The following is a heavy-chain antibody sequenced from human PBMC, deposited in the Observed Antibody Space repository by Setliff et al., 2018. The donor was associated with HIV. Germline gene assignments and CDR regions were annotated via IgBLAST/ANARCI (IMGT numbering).Heavy chain of an antibody. CDR2: FGYSGSDT. CDR1: GFTFYTYA. Sequence: PGGSLRLSCAASGFTFYTYAMSWVRQAPGKGLEWVSTFGYSGSDTYYADSVKGRFTISRDNANNSLYLQMNSLRAEDTAVYYCARVVYYFGSDRPYYYGMDVWGQGTTVTVSS. V-gene: IGHV3-23*01. J-gene: IGHJ6*02. D-gene: IGHD3-10*01. CDR3: ARVVYYFGSDRPYYYGMDV.